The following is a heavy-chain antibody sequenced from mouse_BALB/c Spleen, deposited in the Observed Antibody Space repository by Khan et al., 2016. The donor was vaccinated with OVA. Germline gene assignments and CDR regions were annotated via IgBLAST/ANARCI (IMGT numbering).Heavy chain of an antibody. V-gene: IGHV1-7*01. CDR2: INPSTGYT. D-gene: IGHD1-1*01. J-gene: IGHJ2*01. CDR3: ARRGLLWDADS. CDR1: GYTFINYW. Sequence: QVQLKESGAELAKPGASVKMSCKASGYTFINYWILWVKQRPGQGLEWIGYINPSTGYTDYNQNFKDKATLTADKSSSTAYIQLSSLTSEDSAVDFCARRGLLWDADSWGEGTTLQVT.